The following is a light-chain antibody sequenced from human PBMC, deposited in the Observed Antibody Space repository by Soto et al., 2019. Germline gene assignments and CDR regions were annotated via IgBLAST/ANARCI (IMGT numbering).Light chain of an antibody. CDR2: KAS. CDR1: QSISSW. CDR3: QQYNSYS. V-gene: IGKV1-5*03. J-gene: IGKJ1*01. Sequence: IQLAQSPSTLSASVGDRVAIACRASQSISSWLAWYQQKPGKAPKLLIYKASTLKSGVPSRFSGSGSGTEFTLTISSLQPDDFATYYCQQYNSYSFGQGTKVDI.